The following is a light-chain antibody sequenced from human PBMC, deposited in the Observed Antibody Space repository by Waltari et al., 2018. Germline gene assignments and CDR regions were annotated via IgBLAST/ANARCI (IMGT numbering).Light chain of an antibody. Sequence: EIVLTQSPATLSLSPGERATLSCRASQSVSSYLAWYQQKPGQAPRLLIYDTSKMATGIPARFSGSGSVTAFTLTISSLEPEDFAVYYCQQRSNWPPYTFGQGTKLEIK. V-gene: IGKV3-11*01. CDR2: DTS. CDR3: QQRSNWPPYT. CDR1: QSVSSY. J-gene: IGKJ2*01.